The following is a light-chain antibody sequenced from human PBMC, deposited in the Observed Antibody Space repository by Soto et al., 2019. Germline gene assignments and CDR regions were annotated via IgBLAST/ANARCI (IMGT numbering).Light chain of an antibody. V-gene: IGKV1-39*01. CDR1: QSISSY. Sequence: DIQMTQSPSSLSASVGDRVTITCRASQSISSYLNWYQQKPGKAPKLLIYGASSLQSGVPSRFSGRGSGTDFTLTISSLQPEDFATYYCQQSYSSLGITFGQGTRLEIK. CDR2: GAS. J-gene: IGKJ5*01. CDR3: QQSYSSLGIT.